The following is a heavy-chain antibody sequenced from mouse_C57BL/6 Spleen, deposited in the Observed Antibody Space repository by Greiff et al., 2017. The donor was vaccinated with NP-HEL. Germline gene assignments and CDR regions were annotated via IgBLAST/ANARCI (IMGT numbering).Heavy chain of an antibody. V-gene: IGHV1-22*01. Sequence: EVQLQESGPELVKPGASVKMSCKASGYTFTDYNMHWVKQSPGKSLEWIGYINPNNGGTSYNQKFKGKATLTVNKSSSTAYMELRSLTSEDSAVYYCATYYDYDGVFDYWGQGTTLTVSS. D-gene: IGHD2-4*01. CDR3: ATYYDYDGVFDY. J-gene: IGHJ2*01. CDR2: INPNNGGT. CDR1: GYTFTDYN.